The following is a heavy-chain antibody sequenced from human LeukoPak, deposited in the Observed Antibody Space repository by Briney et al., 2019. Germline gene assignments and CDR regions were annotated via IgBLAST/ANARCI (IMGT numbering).Heavy chain of an antibody. Sequence: PGGSMRLACAASGFTFSSYAMSWVRQAPGKGLEWVSTISGSGGTTYYVDSVKGRFTISRDNSKNTLYLQMNSLRAEDTAIYYCAKESPHFDYWGQGTLVTVSS. CDR1: GFTFSSYA. CDR3: AKESPHFDY. V-gene: IGHV3-23*01. J-gene: IGHJ4*02. CDR2: ISGSGGTT.